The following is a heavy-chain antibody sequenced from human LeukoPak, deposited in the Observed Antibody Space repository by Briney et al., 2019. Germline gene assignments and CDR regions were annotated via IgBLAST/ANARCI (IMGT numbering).Heavy chain of an antibody. Sequence: PSETLSLTCSVSGGXISSGGYYWSWIRQHPGKGLEWIGYIYYSGSTYYNPSLKSRVTISVDTSKNQFSLKLSSVTAADTAVYYCARDPPYYDSSGRDDAFDIWGQGTMVTVSS. D-gene: IGHD3-22*01. V-gene: IGHV4-31*03. CDR3: ARDPPYYDSSGRDDAFDI. CDR1: GGXISSGGYY. CDR2: IYYSGST. J-gene: IGHJ3*02.